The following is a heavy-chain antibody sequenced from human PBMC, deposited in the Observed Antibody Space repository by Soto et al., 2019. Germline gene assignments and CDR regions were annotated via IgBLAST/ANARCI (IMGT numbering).Heavy chain of an antibody. CDR3: ARTDRDFYGLDV. J-gene: IGHJ6*02. CDR2: ISAAGDP. V-gene: IGHV3-13*05. Sequence: EVQLVESGGGLVQPGGSLRLSCEASGFTFRNYDMHWVRQGTGKGLEWVSGISAAGDPDYADSVEGRFTISRENALNSFFLQMNNLGVGDTAVYYCARTDRDFYGLDVWGQGTTVIVSS. CDR1: GFTFRNYD.